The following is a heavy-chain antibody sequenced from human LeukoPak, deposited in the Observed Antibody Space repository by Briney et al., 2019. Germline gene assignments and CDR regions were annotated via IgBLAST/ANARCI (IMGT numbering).Heavy chain of an antibody. CDR3: ARRVRSADYRLDY. V-gene: IGHV4-39*07. Sequence: SETLSLTCTVSGGSISTSNYYWGWIRQPPGKGLEWIGNIFYSGSTYYSPSLRSRVTISLDTSRNQFSLKLNSVTAADTAVYYCARRVRSADYRLDYWGQGTLVTVSS. J-gene: IGHJ4*02. D-gene: IGHD4-11*01. CDR1: GGSISTSNYY. CDR2: IFYSGST.